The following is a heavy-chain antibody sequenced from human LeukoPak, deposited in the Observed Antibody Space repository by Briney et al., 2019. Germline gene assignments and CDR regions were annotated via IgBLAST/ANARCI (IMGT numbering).Heavy chain of an antibody. CDR1: GYSINSGYT. V-gene: IGHV4-38-2*02. J-gene: IGHJ5*02. D-gene: IGHD6-13*01. Sequence: SETLSLTCTVSGYSINSGYTWGWIRQPPGKGLEWIGNIYHSGGTYYNPSLTSRVTISVDTSKNQFSLKLSSVTAADTAVYYCARDADSSSPEGWFDPWGQGTLVTVSS. CDR2: IYHSGGT. CDR3: ARDADSSSPEGWFDP.